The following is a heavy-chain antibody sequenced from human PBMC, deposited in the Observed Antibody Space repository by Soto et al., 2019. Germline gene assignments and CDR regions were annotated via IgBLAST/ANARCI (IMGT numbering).Heavy chain of an antibody. CDR3: FLSLVGMATIGSYYFDY. CDR2: ITPSSGST. V-gene: IGHV3-23*01. Sequence: GGSLRLSCAASGFTFSSYGMTWVRQAPGKGLEWVSVITPSSGSTFYADSVKGRFTISRDNSKNTLYMQINRLRAKDTAVYNCFLSLVGMATIGSYYFDYWGQGTLVTVSS. CDR1: GFTFSSYG. D-gene: IGHD5-12*01. J-gene: IGHJ4*02.